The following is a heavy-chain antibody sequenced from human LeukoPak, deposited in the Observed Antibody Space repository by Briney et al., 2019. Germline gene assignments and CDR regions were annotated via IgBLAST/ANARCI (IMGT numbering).Heavy chain of an antibody. Sequence: ASVKVSCKASGYTFTSYAMNWVRQAPGQGLEWMGWINTNTGNPTYVQGFTGRFVFSLDTSVSTAYLQISSLKTEDTTVYYCARVSRSRGEWLFDYWGQGTLVSVSS. CDR2: INTNTGNP. CDR3: ARVSRSRGEWLFDY. V-gene: IGHV7-4-1*02. J-gene: IGHJ4*02. D-gene: IGHD3-3*01. CDR1: GYTFTSYA.